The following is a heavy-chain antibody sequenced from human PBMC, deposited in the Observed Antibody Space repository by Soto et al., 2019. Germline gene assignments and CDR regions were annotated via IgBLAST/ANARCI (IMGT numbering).Heavy chain of an antibody. CDR3: ATAHGDCSGGSCYYFDY. CDR2: IYYSGST. CDR1: GGSISSGDYY. D-gene: IGHD2-15*01. J-gene: IGHJ4*02. V-gene: IGHV4-30-4*01. Sequence: PSETLSLTCTVSGGSISSGDYYWSWIRQPPGKGLEWIGYIYYSGSTYYNPSLKSRVTISVDTSKNQFSLKLSSVTAADTAVYYCATAHGDCSGGSCYYFDYWGQGTLVTVSS.